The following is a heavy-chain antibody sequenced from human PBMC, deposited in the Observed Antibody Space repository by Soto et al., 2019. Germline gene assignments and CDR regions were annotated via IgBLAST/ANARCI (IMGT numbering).Heavy chain of an antibody. D-gene: IGHD3-3*01. J-gene: IGHJ5*02. CDR3: ARGPKCEVFVHLEFFFDP. V-gene: IGHV1-24*01. CDR1: GYTLTEFS. Sequence: QVQLVQSGAEVKKPGASVKVSCKVSGYTLTEFSMHWVRQAPGKGLEWMGGLDPEDGATIYAQKFQGRVTMTEDTSTDTAYMELSSLRSEDTAVYYCARGPKCEVFVHLEFFFDPWGQGTLVTVSS. CDR2: LDPEDGAT.